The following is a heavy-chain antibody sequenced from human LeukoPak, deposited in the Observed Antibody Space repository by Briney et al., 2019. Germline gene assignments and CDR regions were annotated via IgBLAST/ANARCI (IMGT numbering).Heavy chain of an antibody. V-gene: IGHV3-33*01. CDR3: AREGPNSSGLDY. CDR2: IWYDGSNK. Sequence: PGGSLRLSCAASGFTFSTYGMHWVRQAPGKGLEWVAVIWYDGSNKYYADSVKGRFTISRDNSKNTLYLQMNSLRAEDTAVYYCAREGPNSSGLDYWGQGTLVTVSS. CDR1: GFTFSTYG. J-gene: IGHJ4*02. D-gene: IGHD6-19*01.